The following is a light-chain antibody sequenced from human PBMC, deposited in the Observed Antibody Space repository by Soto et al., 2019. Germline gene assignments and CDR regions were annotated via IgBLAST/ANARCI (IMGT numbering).Light chain of an antibody. CDR3: QQYNNWPTWT. V-gene: IGKV3-15*01. J-gene: IGKJ1*01. Sequence: EMVMTQSPATLSVSPGETATLSCRASQSVSSNLAWYQQKPGQAPRLLIYGASNRATGIPDRFSGSGSGTDFTLTISRLEPEDFAVYYCQQYNNWPTWTFGQGTKVDIK. CDR2: GAS. CDR1: QSVSSN.